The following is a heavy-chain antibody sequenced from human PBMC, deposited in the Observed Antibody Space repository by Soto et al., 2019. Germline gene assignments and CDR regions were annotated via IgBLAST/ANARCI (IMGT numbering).Heavy chain of an antibody. Sequence: ASVKVSCKASGFTFTSSAMQWVRQARGQRLEWIGWIVVGSGNTNYAQKFQERVTITRDMSTSTAYMELSSLRSEDTAVYYCAATSPRLRFLEWFRPDYYYYYMDVWGKGTTVTVSS. D-gene: IGHD3-3*01. CDR1: GFTFTSSA. V-gene: IGHV1-58*02. CDR2: IVVGSGNT. J-gene: IGHJ6*03. CDR3: AATSPRLRFLEWFRPDYYYYYMDV.